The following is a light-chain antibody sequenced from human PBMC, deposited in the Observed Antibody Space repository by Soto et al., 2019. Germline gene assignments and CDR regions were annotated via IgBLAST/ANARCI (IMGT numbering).Light chain of an antibody. J-gene: IGLJ3*02. Sequence: QSVLTQPPSASGTPGQRVTISCSGSSSNIGSNYVYWYQQLPGTAPKLLIYSNNQRPSGVPDRFSGSKSGTSASLAISGLRYADEDTYYCAAWDESLSGVVFGGGTKLTVL. CDR1: SSNIGSNY. CDR2: SNN. V-gene: IGLV1-47*02. CDR3: AAWDESLSGVV.